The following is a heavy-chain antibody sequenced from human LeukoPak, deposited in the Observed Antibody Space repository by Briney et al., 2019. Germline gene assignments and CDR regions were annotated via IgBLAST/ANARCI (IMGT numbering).Heavy chain of an antibody. CDR1: GASVSSGNCY. J-gene: IGHJ6*02. Sequence: TLSLTCTVFGASVSSGNCYWSWIRQPAGKGPEWIGRMYSSGGANYNPSLKTRVTISIDTSKNQFSLKLSSVTVADTAVYYCARDGIDGMDVWGQGTTVTVSS. CDR3: ARDGIDGMDV. V-gene: IGHV4-61*02. CDR2: MYSSGGA. D-gene: IGHD1-14*01.